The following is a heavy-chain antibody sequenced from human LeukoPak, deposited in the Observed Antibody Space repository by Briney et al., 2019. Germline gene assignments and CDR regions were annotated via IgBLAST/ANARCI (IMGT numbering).Heavy chain of an antibody. D-gene: IGHD5-18*01. V-gene: IGHV3-66*02. CDR2: IYSGGST. Sequence: GGSLRLSCTASGFTFGDYTMSWFRQAPGKGLEWVSVIYSGGSTYYADSVKGRFTISRDNSKNTLYLQMNSLRAEDAAVYYCAKDGYSYASLDYWGQGTLVTVSS. CDR1: GFTFGDYT. J-gene: IGHJ4*02. CDR3: AKDGYSYASLDY.